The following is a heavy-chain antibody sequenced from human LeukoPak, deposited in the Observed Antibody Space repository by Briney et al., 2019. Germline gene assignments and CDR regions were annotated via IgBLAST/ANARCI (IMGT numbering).Heavy chain of an antibody. Sequence: ASVKVSCKASGYTFTSYYMHWVRQAPGQGLEWMGIINPSGGSTSYAQKFQGRVTMTRDMSTSTAYMELSSLRSEDTAVYYCARDFSGGYSYGYDVPHFDYWGQGTLVTVSS. CDR2: INPSGGST. V-gene: IGHV1-46*01. CDR3: ARDFSGGYSYGYDVPHFDY. J-gene: IGHJ4*02. CDR1: GYTFTSYY. D-gene: IGHD5-18*01.